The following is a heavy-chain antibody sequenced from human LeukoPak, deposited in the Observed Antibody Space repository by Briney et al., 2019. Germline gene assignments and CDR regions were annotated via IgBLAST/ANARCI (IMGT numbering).Heavy chain of an antibody. J-gene: IGHJ4*02. V-gene: IGHV4-4*02. CDR3: VIVDSAMIYH. CDR1: GGSISSSTW. CDR2: FIHSGST. D-gene: IGHD5-18*01. Sequence: SGTLSLTCAVSGGSISSSTWWSWVRLPPGKGLEWIGEFIHSGSTDYNPSLKSRVTISVDTSKNQFSLKLSSVTAADTAVYYCVIVDSAMIYHWGQGTLVTVSS.